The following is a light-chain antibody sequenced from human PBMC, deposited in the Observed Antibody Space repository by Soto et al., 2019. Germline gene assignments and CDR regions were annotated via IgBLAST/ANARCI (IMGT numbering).Light chain of an antibody. CDR1: SSDVGGYNY. J-gene: IGLJ2*01. CDR2: DVS. Sequence: QSALTQPRSVSGSPGQSVTFSCTGTSSDVGGYNYVSWYQQHPGKAPKLMIYDVSKRPSGVPDRFSGSKSGNTASLTISGLQAEDEADYYCSSYTTSRTVLFGGGTKLTVL. V-gene: IGLV2-11*01. CDR3: SSYTTSRTVL.